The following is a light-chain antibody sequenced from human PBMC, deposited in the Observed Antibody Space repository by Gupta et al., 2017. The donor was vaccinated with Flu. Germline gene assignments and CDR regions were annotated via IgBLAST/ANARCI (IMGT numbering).Light chain of an antibody. J-gene: IGLJ2*01. CDR3: NSYGASRV. V-gene: IGLV2-11*01. Sequence: QSALTQPRSVSGSPGHSVAISFPGTSSDVGASDYVSWYPQHPGQAPKPLIYDVNKRPSGVPVWFTGATSGNTATTTISGVQADDEDYYHCNSYGASRVFGGGTWLTVL. CDR2: DVN. CDR1: SSDVGASDY.